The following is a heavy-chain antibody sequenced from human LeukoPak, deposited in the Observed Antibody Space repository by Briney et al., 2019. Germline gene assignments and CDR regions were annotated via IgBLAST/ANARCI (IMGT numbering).Heavy chain of an antibody. CDR2: INPSGSST. V-gene: IGHV1-46*01. CDR3: ARDARSYYDFWSDYYAGNWFDP. D-gene: IGHD3-3*01. J-gene: IGHJ5*02. CDR1: GYTFTSYY. Sequence: ASVKVSCKASGYTFTSYYMHWVRQAPGQGLEWMGIINPSGSSTNYAQKFQGRVTMTRDTSTSTVYMELSSLRSEDTAVYYCARDARSYYDFWSDYYAGNWFDPWGQGTLVTVSS.